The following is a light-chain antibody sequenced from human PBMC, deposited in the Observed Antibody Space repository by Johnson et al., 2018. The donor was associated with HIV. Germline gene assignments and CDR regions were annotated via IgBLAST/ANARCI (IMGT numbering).Light chain of an antibody. CDR2: DNT. CDR3: GTWDNSLTAYV. CDR1: TSKIENNY. J-gene: IGLJ1*01. Sequence: QPVLTQPPSVSAAPGQKVTISCSGNTSKIENNYVSWYQQFPERAPKLLIYDNTKRPSGIPDRFSGSKSDASATLAITGLQTGDEADYYCGTWDNSLTAYVFGTGTQVT. V-gene: IGLV1-51*01.